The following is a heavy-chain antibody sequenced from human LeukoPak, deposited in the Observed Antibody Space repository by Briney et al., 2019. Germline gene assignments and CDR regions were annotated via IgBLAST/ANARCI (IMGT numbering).Heavy chain of an antibody. Sequence: VASVKVSCKASGYTFTSYGISWVRQAPGQGLEWMGWISAYNGNTNYAQKLQGRVTMTTDTSTSTAYMELRSLRSDDTAVYYCARDPYSGYYGDYYYYYMDVWGKGTTVTISS. J-gene: IGHJ6*03. CDR1: GYTFTSYG. CDR2: ISAYNGNT. CDR3: ARDPYSGYYGDYYYYYMDV. D-gene: IGHD5-12*01. V-gene: IGHV1-18*01.